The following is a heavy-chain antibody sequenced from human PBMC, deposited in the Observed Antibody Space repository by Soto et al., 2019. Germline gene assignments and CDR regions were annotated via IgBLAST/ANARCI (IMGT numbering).Heavy chain of an antibody. J-gene: IGHJ5*01. CDR1: GYSFTNYW. V-gene: IGHV5-51*01. Sequence: GESLKISCKASGYSFTNYWIGWVRQRPGKGLEWMGIIYPDDSDTRYSPSFQGQVTISADKSINTAYLRWSSLEASDTAIYYCARRNFYDTSNWFDPWGQGTLVTVSS. D-gene: IGHD3-22*01. CDR2: IYPDDSDT. CDR3: ARRNFYDTSNWFDP.